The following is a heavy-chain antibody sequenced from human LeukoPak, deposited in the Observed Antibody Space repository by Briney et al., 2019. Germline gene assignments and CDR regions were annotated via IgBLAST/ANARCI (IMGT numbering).Heavy chain of an antibody. V-gene: IGHV3-23*01. Sequence: GGSLRLSCEGSGFSINGYAMSWVRQAPGKGLEWVAVTGGSDDNTHYADSVKGRFSISRDTPENRLFLQMNSLRPDDSALYYCTKDLITGFSSGWYLAYWGQGTLVTVSS. J-gene: IGHJ4*02. CDR2: TGGSDDNT. D-gene: IGHD6-25*01. CDR1: GFSINGYA. CDR3: TKDLITGFSSGWYLAY.